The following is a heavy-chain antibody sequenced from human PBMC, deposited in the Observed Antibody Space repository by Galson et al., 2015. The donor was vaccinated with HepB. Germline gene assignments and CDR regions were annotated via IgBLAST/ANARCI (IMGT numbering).Heavy chain of an antibody. CDR3: ARTSYGGNSVYDY. CDR2: IDWDDHK. Sequence: PALVKPTQTLTLTCTFSGFSLSTSGMRVSWIRQPPGKALEWLARIDWDDHKFYSISVKTRLTISKDTSKNQVVLTMTNMDPVDTATYYCARTSYGGNSVYDYWGQGTLVTVSS. J-gene: IGHJ4*02. V-gene: IGHV2-70*04. CDR1: GFSLSTSGMR. D-gene: IGHD4-23*01.